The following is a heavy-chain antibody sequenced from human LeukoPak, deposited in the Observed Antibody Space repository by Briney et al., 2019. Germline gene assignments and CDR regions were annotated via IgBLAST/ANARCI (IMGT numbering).Heavy chain of an antibody. J-gene: IGHJ4*02. CDR2: IYTSGST. V-gene: IGHV4-4*09. CDR3: ARLERQSATLDY. Sequence: SETLSLTCTVSGGSISSYYWSWIRQPPGKGLEWIGYIYTSGSTNYNPSLKSRVTISVDTSKNQFSLKLSSVTAADTAVYYCARLERQSATLDYWGQGTLVTVSS. D-gene: IGHD6-25*01. CDR1: GGSISSYY.